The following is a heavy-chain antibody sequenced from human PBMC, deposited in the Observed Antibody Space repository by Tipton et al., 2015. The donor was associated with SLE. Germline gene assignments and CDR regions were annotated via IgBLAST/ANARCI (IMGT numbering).Heavy chain of an antibody. V-gene: IGHV4-38-2*01. CDR2: IYHSGST. J-gene: IGHJ4*02. Sequence: TLSLTCAVSGYSISSGYYWGWIRQPPGKGLEWIGSIYHSGSTYYNPSLKSRVTISVDASKNQFSLKLSSVTAADTAVYYCARGGGEQLVPIDYWGQGTLVTVSS. CDR1: GYSISSGYY. D-gene: IGHD6-13*01. CDR3: ARGGGEQLVPIDY.